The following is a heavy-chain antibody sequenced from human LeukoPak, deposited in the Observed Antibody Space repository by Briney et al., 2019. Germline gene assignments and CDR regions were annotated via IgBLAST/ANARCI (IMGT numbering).Heavy chain of an antibody. Sequence: ASVKVSCKASEGTFSSYAISWVRQAPGQGLEWMGRIIPIFGIANYAQKFQGRVTITADKSTSTANMELSSLRSEDTAVYYCARDKDLRFLEWFIDYWGQGTLVTVSS. CDR1: EGTFSSYA. CDR3: ARDKDLRFLEWFIDY. V-gene: IGHV1-69*04. D-gene: IGHD3-3*01. J-gene: IGHJ4*02. CDR2: IIPIFGIA.